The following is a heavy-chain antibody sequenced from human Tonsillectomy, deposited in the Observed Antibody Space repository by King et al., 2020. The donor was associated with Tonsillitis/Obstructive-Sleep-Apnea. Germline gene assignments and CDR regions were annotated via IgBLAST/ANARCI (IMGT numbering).Heavy chain of an antibody. D-gene: IGHD2-15*01. J-gene: IGHJ4*02. Sequence: QLVQSGAEVKKPGAAVKVSCKASGYTFTSNGISWVRQAPGQGLEWMGGISTYKGNTNYAQKFQGRVTMTTDTSTSTADMELRSLRSDDTAVYYCARDFRSGGTTFDYWGQGTLVTVPS. V-gene: IGHV1-18*01. CDR2: ISTYKGNT. CDR3: ARDFRSGGTTFDY. CDR1: GYTFTSNG.